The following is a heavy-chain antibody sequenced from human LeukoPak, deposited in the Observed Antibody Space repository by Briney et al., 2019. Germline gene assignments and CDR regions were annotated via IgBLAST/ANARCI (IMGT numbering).Heavy chain of an antibody. CDR3: AKRGIVIRAVIIVGFHKEAYYFDY. D-gene: IGHD3-10*01. Sequence: GGSLRLSCAVSGITLSNYSMSWVRQAPGKGLEWVAGISDSGGSTNYADSVKGRFTISRDNPKNTLYLQMNSLRAEDTAVYFCAKRGIVIRAVIIVGFHKEAYYFDYWGQGALVTVSS. V-gene: IGHV3-23*01. J-gene: IGHJ4*02. CDR2: ISDSGGST. CDR1: GITLSNYS.